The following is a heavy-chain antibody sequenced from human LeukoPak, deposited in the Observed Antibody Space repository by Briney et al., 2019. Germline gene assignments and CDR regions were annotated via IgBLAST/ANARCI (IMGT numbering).Heavy chain of an antibody. CDR3: AREGVSYSSHNWFDP. D-gene: IGHD5-18*01. CDR2: IYYSGST. CDR1: GFTFISSW. J-gene: IGHJ5*02. V-gene: IGHV4-59*01. Sequence: PGGSLRLSCAASGFTFISSWMTWIRQPPGKGLEWIGYIYYSGSTNYNPSLKSRVTISVDTSKNQFSLKLSSVTAADTAVYYCAREGVSYSSHNWFDPWGQGTLVTVSS.